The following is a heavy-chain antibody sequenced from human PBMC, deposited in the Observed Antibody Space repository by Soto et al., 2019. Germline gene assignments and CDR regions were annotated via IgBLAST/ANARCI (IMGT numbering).Heavy chain of an antibody. CDR3: ARDQEPGQYQLLGERVYYYYYMDV. J-gene: IGHJ6*03. Sequence: GGSLRLSCAAAGFTFSNYGMSWVRPAPGKGLEWVSCISSSSSYIYYAQKFQGRVTITADKSTSTAYMELSSLRSEDTAVYYCARDQEPGQYQLLGERVYYYYYMDVWGKGTTVTVSS. CDR1: GFTFSNYG. CDR2: ISSSSSYI. D-gene: IGHD2-2*01. V-gene: IGHV3-21*04.